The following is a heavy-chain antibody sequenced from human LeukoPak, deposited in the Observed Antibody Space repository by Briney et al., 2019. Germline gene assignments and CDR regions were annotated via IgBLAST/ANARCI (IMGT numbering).Heavy chain of an antibody. Sequence: KSSETLSLTCAVYGGSFSGYYWSWIRQPPGKGLEWIGEINHSGSTNYNPSLKSRVTISVDTSKNQFSLKLSSVTAADTAVYYCARYGGNSVASFDYWGQGTLVPVSS. J-gene: IGHJ4*02. CDR1: GGSFSGYY. CDR3: ARYGGNSVASFDY. D-gene: IGHD4-23*01. CDR2: INHSGST. V-gene: IGHV4-34*01.